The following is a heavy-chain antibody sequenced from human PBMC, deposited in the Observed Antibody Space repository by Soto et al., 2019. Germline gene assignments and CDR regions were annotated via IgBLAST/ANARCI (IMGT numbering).Heavy chain of an antibody. Sequence: QVQLQESGPGLVKPSETLSLTCAVSSGSVTSGSFYWSWIRQTPGKGLEWIGYIHYSGSTEYNPSLKNRVTISLDTYKNQFSLKLTSVTAADTAVYYCAKKIREYEIFGRIMNDAFDIWGQGTMVTVSS. CDR3: AKKIREYEIFGRIMNDAFDI. CDR1: SGSVTSGSFY. J-gene: IGHJ3*02. D-gene: IGHD3-3*01. V-gene: IGHV4-61*01. CDR2: IHYSGST.